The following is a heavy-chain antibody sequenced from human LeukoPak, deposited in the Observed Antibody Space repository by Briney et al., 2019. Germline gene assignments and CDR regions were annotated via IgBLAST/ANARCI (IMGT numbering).Heavy chain of an antibody. J-gene: IGHJ4*02. Sequence: SETLSLTCAVYGGSFSGYYWSWIRQPPGKGLEWIGEINHSGSTNYNPSLKSRVTISVDKSKNQFSLKLSSVTAADTAVYYCARVDDILTGYSYYFDYWGQGTLVTVSS. CDR3: ARVDDILTGYSYYFDY. CDR1: GGSFSGYY. CDR2: INHSGST. D-gene: IGHD3-9*01. V-gene: IGHV4-34*01.